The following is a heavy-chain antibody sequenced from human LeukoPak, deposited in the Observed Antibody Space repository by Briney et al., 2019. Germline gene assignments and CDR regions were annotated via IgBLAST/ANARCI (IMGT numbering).Heavy chain of an antibody. CDR3: ARRITIFGVVYFDY. Sequence: SETLSLTCSVSGDSFSGYYWSWIRQPPGKGLEWIGEINHSGSTNYNPTLKSRVTISVDTSKNQFSLKLSSVTAAGTAVYYCARRITIFGVVYFDYWGQGTLVTVSS. CDR1: GDSFSGYY. V-gene: IGHV4-34*01. CDR2: INHSGST. D-gene: IGHD3-3*01. J-gene: IGHJ4*02.